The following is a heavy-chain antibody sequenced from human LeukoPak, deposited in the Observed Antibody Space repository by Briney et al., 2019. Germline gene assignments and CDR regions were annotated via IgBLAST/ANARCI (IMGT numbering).Heavy chain of an antibody. CDR2: ISYDGSNK. V-gene: IGHV3-30*04. CDR1: GFTFSSYA. Sequence: GGSLRLSCAASGFTFSSYAMHWVRQAPGKGLEWVAVISYDGSNKYYADSVKGRFTISRDNSKNTLYLQMNSLRAEDTAVYYCTRGRYSSGWYFMGDYFDYWGQGTLVTVSS. CDR3: TRGRYSSGWYFMGDYFDY. D-gene: IGHD6-19*01. J-gene: IGHJ4*02.